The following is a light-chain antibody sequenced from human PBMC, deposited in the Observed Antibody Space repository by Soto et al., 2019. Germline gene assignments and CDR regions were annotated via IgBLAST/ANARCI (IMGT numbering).Light chain of an antibody. J-gene: IGKJ1*01. CDR3: QRSYRTRT. V-gene: IGKV1-39*01. CDR1: QSISSY. Sequence: DIQMTQSPSSLSASVGDRVTITCRASQSISSYLNWYQQKPGKAPMLLIYAASSLQSGVPSRFSGSGCGTYFALTISCLQPQEISTYNCQRSYRTRTFGQGTKVEIK. CDR2: AAS.